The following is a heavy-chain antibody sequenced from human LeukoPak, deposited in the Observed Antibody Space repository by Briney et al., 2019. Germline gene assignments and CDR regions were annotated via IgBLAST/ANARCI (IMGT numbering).Heavy chain of an antibody. Sequence: PSETLSLTCTVSGGSISNYFWSWIRQPPGKGLECIGYIYYSDSTNYNPSLKSRVTVSVDTSKNQFSLKLSSVTAADTAVYYCARFPGSAEYRHYYYMDVWGKGTMVTVSS. J-gene: IGHJ6*03. CDR1: GGSISNYF. CDR3: ARFPGSAEYRHYYYMDV. V-gene: IGHV4-59*01. CDR2: IYYSDST. D-gene: IGHD2-15*01.